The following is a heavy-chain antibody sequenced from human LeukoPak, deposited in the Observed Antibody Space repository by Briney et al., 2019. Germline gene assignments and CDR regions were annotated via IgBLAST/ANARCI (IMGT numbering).Heavy chain of an antibody. V-gene: IGHV3-7*01. CDR1: GFTFSSYW. CDR2: IKQDGSEK. Sequence: GGSLRLSCAASGFTFSSYWMSWVRQAPGKGLEWVANIKQDGSEKYYVDSVKGRFTISRDNAKNSLYLQMNSLRAEDTAVYYCARALSQTSHYYYGMDVWGQGATVTVSS. CDR3: ARALSQTSHYYYGMDV. J-gene: IGHJ6*02. D-gene: IGHD2-2*01.